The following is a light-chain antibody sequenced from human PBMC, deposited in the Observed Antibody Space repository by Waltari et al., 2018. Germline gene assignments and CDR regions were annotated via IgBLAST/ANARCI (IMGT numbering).Light chain of an antibody. Sequence: DIQMTQSPSSLSAYVGDTVTVTCRASQSIITYLNWYQQKPGKAPKLLIYAASSLKRGVPSRFRGSVSGTEFTLTISSLQPEDFATYYCQQSYTTPSLTFGGGTKVEMK. CDR1: QSIITY. CDR3: QQSYTTPSLT. J-gene: IGKJ4*01. CDR2: AAS. V-gene: IGKV1-39*01.